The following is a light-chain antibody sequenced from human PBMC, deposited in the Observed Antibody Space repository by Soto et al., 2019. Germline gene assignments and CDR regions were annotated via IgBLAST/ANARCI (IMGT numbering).Light chain of an antibody. CDR2: EDN. J-gene: IGLJ1*01. CDR1: GGSITSGY. V-gene: IGLV6-57*03. Sequence: NFMLTQPHSVSESPGKTVTISCTRSGGSITSGYVQWYQQRPGSAPTTVIYEDNQRPSGVPDRFSGSIDSSSNSASLTISGLKTEDEAAYYCQSYHSSYPSVFGTGTKLTVL. CDR3: QSYHSSYPSV.